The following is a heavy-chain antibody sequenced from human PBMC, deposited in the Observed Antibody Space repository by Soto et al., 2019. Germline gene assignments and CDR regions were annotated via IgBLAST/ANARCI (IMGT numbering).Heavy chain of an antibody. D-gene: IGHD6-19*01. J-gene: IGHJ4*02. V-gene: IGHV3-30*18. CDR2: ISYDGSNK. CDR1: GFTFSSYG. CDR3: AKDRAFNRAVAGIFDY. Sequence: GGSLRLSCAASGFTFSSYGMHWVRQAPGKGLEWVAVISYDGSNKYYADSVKGRFTISRDNSKNTLYLQMNSLRAEDTAVYYCAKDRAFNRAVAGIFDYWGQGTLVTVSS.